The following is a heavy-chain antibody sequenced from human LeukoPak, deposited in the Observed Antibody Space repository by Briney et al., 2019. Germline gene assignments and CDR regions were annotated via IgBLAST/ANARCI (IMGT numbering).Heavy chain of an antibody. CDR3: ARDRADYYDSSGYNWFDP. Sequence: ASVKVSCKASGYTFTSYGISWVRQAPGQGLEWMGWISAYNGNTNYAQKLQGRVTMTTDTSTSTAYMELRSLRSDDTAVYYCARDRADYYDSSGYNWFDPWGQGTLVTVSS. D-gene: IGHD3-22*01. CDR1: GYTFTSYG. J-gene: IGHJ5*02. CDR2: ISAYNGNT. V-gene: IGHV1-18*01.